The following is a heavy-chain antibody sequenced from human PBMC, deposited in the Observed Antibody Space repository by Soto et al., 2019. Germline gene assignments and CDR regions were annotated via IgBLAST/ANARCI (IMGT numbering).Heavy chain of an antibody. CDR2: INPHGGST. D-gene: IGHD1-26*01. V-gene: IGHV1-46*01. CDR1: GDAFTGDY. Sequence: GASVKGSCKAPGDAFTGDYINWVRQAPGQGLEWMGVINPHGGSTAYAQKFKGRVTLTRDTSASTVYMEVSSLTSEDTAMYYCARSSGGNFGIIIEGTNWFAPWGQGTLVPVPS. CDR3: ARSSGGNFGIIIEGTNWFAP. J-gene: IGHJ5*02.